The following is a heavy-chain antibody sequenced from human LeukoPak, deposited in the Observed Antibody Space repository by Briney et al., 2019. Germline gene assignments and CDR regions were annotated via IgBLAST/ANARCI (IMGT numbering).Heavy chain of an antibody. CDR1: GYTFTSYD. CDR2: MNPNSGNT. Sequence: ASVKVSCKASGYTFTSYDINWVRQATGQGLEWMGWMNPNSGNTGYAQKFQGRVTMTRNTSISTAYMELSSLRSEDTAVYYCARVGNGAAAEGYYYYYYGVDVWGQGTTVTVSS. CDR3: ARVGNGAAAEGYYYYYYGVDV. J-gene: IGHJ6*02. D-gene: IGHD2-2*01. V-gene: IGHV1-8*01.